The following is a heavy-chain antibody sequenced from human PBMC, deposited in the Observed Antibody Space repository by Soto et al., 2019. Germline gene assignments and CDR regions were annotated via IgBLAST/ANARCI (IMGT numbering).Heavy chain of an antibody. J-gene: IGHJ4*02. D-gene: IGHD3-16*02. Sequence: PSETLSLTCTVSGGSISSGDYYWSWIRQPPGKGLEWIGYIYYSGSTYYNPSLKSRVTISVDTSKNQFSLKLSSVTAADTAVYYCVSHRIRTPGVGYWGQGTLVTVSS. CDR1: GGSISSGDYY. V-gene: IGHV4-30-4*01. CDR3: VSHRIRTPGVGY. CDR2: IYYSGST.